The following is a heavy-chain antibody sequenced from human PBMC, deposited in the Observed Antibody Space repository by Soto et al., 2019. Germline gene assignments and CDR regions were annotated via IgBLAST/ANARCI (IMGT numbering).Heavy chain of an antibody. CDR3: ATYTSLDY. CDR1: GFTVINNY. V-gene: IGHV3-53*01. D-gene: IGHD2-2*02. J-gene: IGHJ4*02. Sequence: GGSLRLSCAAYGFTVINNYMSWVRQAPGKGLEWVSLIYSGGSTFYADSVKGRFTISRDNSKNTLFLQMNSLRAEDTAVYFCATYTSLDYWGQGTLVTVSS. CDR2: IYSGGST.